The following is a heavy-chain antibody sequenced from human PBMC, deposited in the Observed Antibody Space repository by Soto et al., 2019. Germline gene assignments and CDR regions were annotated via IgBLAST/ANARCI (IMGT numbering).Heavy chain of an antibody. CDR3: ARGRTDYDSPAFDI. Sequence: QVQLVESGGGVVQPGRSLRLSCAASGFTFSSYGMHWVRQAPGKGLEWVAVIWYDGSNKYYADSVKGRFTISRDNSKNTLYLQMNSLRAEDTAVYYCARGRTDYDSPAFDIWGQGTMVTVSS. D-gene: IGHD3-22*01. V-gene: IGHV3-33*01. CDR2: IWYDGSNK. J-gene: IGHJ3*02. CDR1: GFTFSSYG.